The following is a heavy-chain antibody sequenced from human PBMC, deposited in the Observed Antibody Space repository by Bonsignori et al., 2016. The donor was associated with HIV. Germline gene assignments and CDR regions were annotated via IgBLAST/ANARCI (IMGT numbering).Heavy chain of an antibody. CDR1: GFSISSGYY. J-gene: IGHJ4*02. D-gene: IGHD1-26*01. CDR2: IHHSGST. Sequence: QVQLQESGPGLVKPSETLSLTCAVSGFSISSGYYWGWIRQPPGKGLEWIGNIHHSGSTYYSSSLKSRVTISVDTSKNQFSLRLTSVTAADTAVYFCARDEVGATAFDYWGQGTLVTVSS. CDR3: ARDEVGATAFDY. V-gene: IGHV4-38-2*01.